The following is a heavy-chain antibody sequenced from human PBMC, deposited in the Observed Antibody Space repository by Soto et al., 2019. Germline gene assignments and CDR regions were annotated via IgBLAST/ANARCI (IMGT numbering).Heavy chain of an antibody. V-gene: IGHV4-59*12. J-gene: IGHJ4*02. D-gene: IGHD6-19*01. CDR3: ARLLSQRWLSARDRQIDY. CDR1: GGSITSSY. Sequence: QVQLQESGPGLVRPSETLSLTCTVSGGSITSSYYNWFRQPPGGRLELVAYISYSGSTNYNPSLKSRVTISVDKSKNQFSLKLSSVTAADTAVYYCARLLSQRWLSARDRQIDYWGQGTLVTVSS. CDR2: ISYSGST.